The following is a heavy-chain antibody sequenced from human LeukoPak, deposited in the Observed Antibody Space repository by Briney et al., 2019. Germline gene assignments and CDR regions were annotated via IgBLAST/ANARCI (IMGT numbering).Heavy chain of an antibody. V-gene: IGHV1-46*01. Sequence: GASVKVSCKASGYTFTSYYMHWVRQAPGQGLEWMGIINPSGGSTSYAQKFQGRVTMTRDTSTSTVYMELSSLRSEDTAVYYCAREGRLGSYYYYMDVWGKGTTVTVSS. J-gene: IGHJ6*03. D-gene: IGHD6-19*01. CDR1: GYTFTSYY. CDR3: AREGRLGSYYYYMDV. CDR2: INPSGGST.